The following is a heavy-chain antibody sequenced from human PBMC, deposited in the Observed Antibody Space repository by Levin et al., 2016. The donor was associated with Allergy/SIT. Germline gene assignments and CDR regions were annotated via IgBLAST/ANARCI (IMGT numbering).Heavy chain of an antibody. CDR2: VKQDGSEK. J-gene: IGHJ4*02. CDR3: VRVSQWDFDY. D-gene: IGHD1-26*01. Sequence: GESLKISCAASGFTFSTYWMSWVRQAPGKGLEWVANVKQDGSEKYYVDSVRGRFTISRDNARNSLYLQMNSLRVEDTAVYYCVRVSQWDFDYWGQGTLVTVSS. CDR1: GFTFSTYW. V-gene: IGHV3-7*04.